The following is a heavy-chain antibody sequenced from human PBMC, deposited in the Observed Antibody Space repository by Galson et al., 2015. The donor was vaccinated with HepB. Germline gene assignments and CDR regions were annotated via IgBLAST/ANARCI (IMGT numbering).Heavy chain of an antibody. CDR1: EFAFSNYA. CDR2: ISGSGGTT. Sequence: SLRLSCAASEFAFSNYAMSWVRRAPGKGLERVSSISGSGGTTFYADSVKGRFTISRDNSKNTLYLQMNSLRAEDTAVYYCARPIREDGWGGFHIWGQGTKVTVSS. J-gene: IGHJ3*02. V-gene: IGHV3-23*01. CDR3: ARPIREDGWGGFHI. D-gene: IGHD5-24*01.